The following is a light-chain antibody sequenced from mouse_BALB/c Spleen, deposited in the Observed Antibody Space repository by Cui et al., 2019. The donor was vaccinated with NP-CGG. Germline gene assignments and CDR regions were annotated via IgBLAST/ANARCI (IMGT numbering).Light chain of an antibody. V-gene: IGLV1*01. Sequence: QAFLTQESDLTTSPGETVTLTCRSSTGAVTTSNYANWVQEKPDHLFTGLIGGTNNRAPGVPARFSGSLIGDKAALTITGAQTEDEAIYFCALWYSNHWVFGGGTKLTVL. J-gene: IGLJ1*01. CDR2: GTN. CDR1: TGAVTTSNY. CDR3: ALWYSNHWV.